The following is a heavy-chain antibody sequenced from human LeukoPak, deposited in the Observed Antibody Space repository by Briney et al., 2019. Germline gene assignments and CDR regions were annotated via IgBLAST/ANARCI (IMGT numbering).Heavy chain of an antibody. CDR1: GYSVSSGYY. V-gene: IGHV4-38-2*02. CDR3: ARDYGSNYYFDY. J-gene: IGHJ4*02. CDR2: MYHSGDT. D-gene: IGHD4-11*01. Sequence: RPSETLSLTCTVSGYSVSSGYYWGWIRQPPGKGLEWIGSMYHSGDTYYNPSLKSRVTISVDTSKNQLSLKLSSVTAADTAVYYCARDYGSNYYFDYWGQGTLVTVSS.